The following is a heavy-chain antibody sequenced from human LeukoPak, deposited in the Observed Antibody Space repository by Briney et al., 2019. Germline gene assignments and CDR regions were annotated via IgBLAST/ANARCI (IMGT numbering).Heavy chain of an antibody. CDR2: IYYSGST. Sequence: PSQTLSLTCTVSGGSISSGDYYWSWIRQPPGKGLEWIGCIYYSGSTYYNPSLKSRVTISVDTSKNQFSLKLSSVTAADTAVYYCARGGYYDILTGYSPQPKFDYWGQGTLVTVSS. CDR1: GGSISSGDYY. CDR3: ARGGYYDILTGYSPQPKFDY. D-gene: IGHD3-9*01. V-gene: IGHV4-30-4*01. J-gene: IGHJ4*02.